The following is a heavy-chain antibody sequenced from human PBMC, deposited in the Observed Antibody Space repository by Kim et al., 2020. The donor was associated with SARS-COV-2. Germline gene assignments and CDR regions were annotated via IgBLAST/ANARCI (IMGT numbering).Heavy chain of an antibody. V-gene: IGHV1-69*13. Sequence: SVKVSCKASGGTFSSYAISWVRQAPGQGLEWMGGIIPIFGTANYAQKFQGRVTITADESTSTAYMELSSLRSEDTAVYYCARARGIAAAGTKGHWFDPWGQGTLVTVSS. CDR2: IIPIFGTA. CDR3: ARARGIAAAGTKGHWFDP. D-gene: IGHD6-13*01. CDR1: GGTFSSYA. J-gene: IGHJ5*02.